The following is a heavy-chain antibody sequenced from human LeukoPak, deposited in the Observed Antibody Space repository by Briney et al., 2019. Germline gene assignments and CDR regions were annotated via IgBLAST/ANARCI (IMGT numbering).Heavy chain of an antibody. D-gene: IGHD4-11*01. V-gene: IGHV1-18*01. J-gene: IGHJ6*03. CDR3: ARVPVTTGGYYYYYYMDV. CDR1: GYTFTSYG. CDR2: ISAYNGNT. Sequence: GASVKVSCKASGYTFTSYGISWVRQAPGQGLEWMGWISAYNGNTNYAQKLQGRVTMTTDTSTSTAYMELSSLRSEDTAVYYCARVPVTTGGYYYYYYMDVWGKGTTVTVSS.